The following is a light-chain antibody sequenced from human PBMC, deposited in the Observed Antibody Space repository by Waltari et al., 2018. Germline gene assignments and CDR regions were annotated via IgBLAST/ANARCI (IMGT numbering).Light chain of an antibody. V-gene: IGLV2-14*03. Sequence: WVQHNAGKATRRMICDVSNRPSGVCNRFSGSRSGNTASLTISVHQAEDEADYYCSSDTSSTVVFGGGTKLAVL. CDR2: DVS. CDR3: SSDTSSTVV. J-gene: IGLJ2*01.